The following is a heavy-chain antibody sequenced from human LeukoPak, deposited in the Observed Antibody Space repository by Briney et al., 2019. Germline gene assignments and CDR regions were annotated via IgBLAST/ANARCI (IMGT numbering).Heavy chain of an antibody. CDR2: IYYSGST. J-gene: IGHJ6*03. V-gene: IGHV4-39*01. Sequence: SETLSLTCSVSGDSITSTSYYWGWIRQPPGKGLEWIGSIYYSGSTYYNPSLKSRVTISVDTSKNQFSLKLSSVTAADTAVYYCSYYDSSGYYYMDVWGKGTTVTVSS. CDR3: SYYDSSGYYYMDV. D-gene: IGHD3-3*01. CDR1: GDSITSTSYY.